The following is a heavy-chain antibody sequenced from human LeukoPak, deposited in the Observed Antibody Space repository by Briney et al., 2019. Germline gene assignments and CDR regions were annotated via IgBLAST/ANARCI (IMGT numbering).Heavy chain of an antibody. CDR3: ARGVGRYFDWLNPLLDY. CDR1: GYTFTGYY. V-gene: IGHV1-2*02. D-gene: IGHD3-9*01. Sequence: ASVKVSCKASGYTFTGYYMYWVRQAPGQGLEWMGWINPNSGGTNYAQKFQGRGTMTRDTSISTAYMELSRLRSDDTGVYYCARGVGRYFDWLNPLLDYWGQGTLVTVFS. J-gene: IGHJ4*02. CDR2: INPNSGGT.